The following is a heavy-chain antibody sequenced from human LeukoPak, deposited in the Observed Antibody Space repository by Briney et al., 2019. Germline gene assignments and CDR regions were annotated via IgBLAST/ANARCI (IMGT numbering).Heavy chain of an antibody. CDR1: GFTFSSSY. Sequence: GGSLRLSCAVSGFTFSSSYMNWVRQAPGKGLECVANIKQDGSEKYYVDSVKGRFTISRDNAKNSLYLQMNSLRAEDTAVYYCAREVVCSSTSCLAFDYWGQGTLVTVSS. CDR2: IKQDGSEK. D-gene: IGHD2-2*01. J-gene: IGHJ4*02. V-gene: IGHV3-7*01. CDR3: AREVVCSSTSCLAFDY.